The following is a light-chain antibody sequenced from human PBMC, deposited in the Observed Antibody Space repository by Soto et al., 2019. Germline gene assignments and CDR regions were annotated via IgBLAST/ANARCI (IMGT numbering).Light chain of an antibody. CDR2: MAS. Sequence: DIQLTQSPSTLSASVGDRVIITCRASQTIGTWLAWYQERPGKATRLLIYMASTLERGVPSRFSGSGSGTEFTLTISNLQPEDFAHYYCHLYNTYSPTLGQGTKLEI. J-gene: IGKJ2*01. CDR1: QTIGTW. CDR3: HLYNTYSPT. V-gene: IGKV1-5*03.